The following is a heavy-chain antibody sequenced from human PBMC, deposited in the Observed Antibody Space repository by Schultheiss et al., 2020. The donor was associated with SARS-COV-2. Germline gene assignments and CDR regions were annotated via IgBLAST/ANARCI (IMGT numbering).Heavy chain of an antibody. J-gene: IGHJ6*02. D-gene: IGHD7-27*01. CDR3: AREKGLGSSYGMDV. V-gene: IGHV3-23*01. CDR2: ISGSGGST. Sequence: GESLKISCAASGFTVSSNYMSWVRQAPGKGLEWVSAISGSGGSTYYADSVKGRFTISRDNSKNTLYLQMNSLRAEDTAVYYCAREKGLGSSYGMDVWGQGTTVTVSS. CDR1: GFTVSSNY.